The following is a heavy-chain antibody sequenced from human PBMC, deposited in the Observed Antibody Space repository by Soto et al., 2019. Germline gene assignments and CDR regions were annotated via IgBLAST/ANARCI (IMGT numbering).Heavy chain of an antibody. D-gene: IGHD5-18*01. Sequence: QVQLVQSGAEVKKPGSSVKVSCKASGGTFSSYTISWVRQAPGQGLEWMGRIIPILGIANYAQKFQGRVTSTADKSTSTAYMELSSLRSEDTAVYYCLYSYGGGVDYWGQGTLVTVSS. CDR3: LYSYGGGVDY. V-gene: IGHV1-69*02. CDR2: IIPILGIA. CDR1: GGTFSSYT. J-gene: IGHJ4*02.